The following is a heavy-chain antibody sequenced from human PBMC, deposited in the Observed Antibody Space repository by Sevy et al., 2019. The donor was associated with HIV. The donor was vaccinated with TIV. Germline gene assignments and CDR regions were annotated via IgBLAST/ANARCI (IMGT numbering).Heavy chain of an antibody. CDR3: ARDRDTIVKNKYYYYGMDV. J-gene: IGHJ6*02. Sequence: GGSLRLSCAASGFTFSNYNMTWVRQAPGKGLEWVSFISSSSGSIYYADSLKGRFTISRDNAKNSLYLQMNSLRAEDTAVYYCARDRDTIVKNKYYYYGMDVSGQGTAVTVSS. V-gene: IGHV3-21*01. D-gene: IGHD3-22*01. CDR2: ISSSSGSI. CDR1: GFTFSNYN.